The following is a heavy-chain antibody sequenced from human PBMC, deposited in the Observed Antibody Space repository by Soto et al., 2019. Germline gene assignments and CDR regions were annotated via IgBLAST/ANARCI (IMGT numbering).Heavy chain of an antibody. CDR2: IYYTGST. J-gene: IGHJ5*02. V-gene: IGHV4-59*01. CDR1: GGSISNYY. D-gene: IGHD3-10*01. CDR3: ARLYYYGSGSYYNGNWFDP. Sequence: PSETLSLTCTFSGGSISNYYWSLIRQPPGKGLQWIGYIYYTGSTSYNPALRSRVTISLDTSKNQFSLKLSSVTAADTAVYYCARLYYYGSGSYYNGNWFDPWGQGTLVTVSS.